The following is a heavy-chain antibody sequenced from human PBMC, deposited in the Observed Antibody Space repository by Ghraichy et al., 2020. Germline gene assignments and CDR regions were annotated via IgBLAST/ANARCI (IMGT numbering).Heavy chain of an antibody. V-gene: IGHV3-23*01. D-gene: IGHD1-7*01. CDR3: ARGLELDNWFDA. CDR1: GFTFNNFA. J-gene: IGHJ5*02. Sequence: GESLNISCAASGFTFNNFAINWVRHSPGKGLQWVSSISGRGTTKYYADSVKGRFTISRDNSRNMASVQMNNLRPEDTAIYYCARGLELDNWFDAWGWGTLVTVSS. CDR2: ISGRGTTK.